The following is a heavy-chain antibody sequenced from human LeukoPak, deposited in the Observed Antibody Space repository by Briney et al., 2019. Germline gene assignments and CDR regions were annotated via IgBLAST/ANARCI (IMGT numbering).Heavy chain of an antibody. D-gene: IGHD2-2*01. Sequence: GGSLRLSCAASGFTFSSYAMSWVRQAPGKGLEWVSAISGSGGSTYYADSMKGRFTISRDNSKNTLYLQMNSLRAEDTAVYYCAKGSSTSCYYNWFDPWGQGTLVTVSS. J-gene: IGHJ5*02. CDR3: AKGSSTSCYYNWFDP. CDR1: GFTFSSYA. V-gene: IGHV3-23*01. CDR2: ISGSGGST.